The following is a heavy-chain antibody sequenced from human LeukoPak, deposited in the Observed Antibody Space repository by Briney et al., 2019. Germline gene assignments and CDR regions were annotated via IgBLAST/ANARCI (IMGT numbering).Heavy chain of an antibody. V-gene: IGHV1-2*02. CDR3: ARVRKVVAATLGWVPFDY. CDR2: INPNSGGT. J-gene: IGHJ4*02. CDR1: GYTFTGYY. Sequence: ASVKVSCKASGYTFTGYYMHWVRQAPGQGLEWMGWINPNSGGTNYAQKSQGRVTMTRDTSISTAYMELSRLRSDDTAVYYCARVRKVVAATLGWVPFDYWGQGTLVTVSS. D-gene: IGHD2-15*01.